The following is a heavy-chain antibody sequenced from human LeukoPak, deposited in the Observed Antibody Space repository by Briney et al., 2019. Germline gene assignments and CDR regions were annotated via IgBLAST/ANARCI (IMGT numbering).Heavy chain of an antibody. CDR2: VDYSGNT. CDR1: GASLNNYY. CDR3: AMQVGIYGDYNNWFDP. V-gene: IGHV4-59*08. D-gene: IGHD4-17*01. J-gene: IGHJ5*02. Sequence: SETLSLTGTVSGASLNNYYWNWVRQPPGKELEWIGNVDYSGNTRHNPSLKSRVTISLDISKNHFSLRLSSVTAADTAVYYCAMQVGIYGDYNNWFDPWGQGARVTVSS.